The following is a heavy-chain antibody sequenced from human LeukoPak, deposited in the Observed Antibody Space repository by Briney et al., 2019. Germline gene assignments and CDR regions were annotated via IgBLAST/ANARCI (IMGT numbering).Heavy chain of an antibody. CDR2: INPSGGGT. V-gene: IGHV1-46*01. J-gene: IGHJ4*02. D-gene: IGHD3-22*01. Sequence: ASVMVSCKASGDTFTSYYMHWVRQFPGQWLKWMGKINPSGGGTAYAQKFQGRVTTTRDTSTSTVYMELSSLRPEYTAVYYCAKCRVSSSGSADYWGQGTLVTVSS. CDR3: AKCRVSSSGSADY. CDR1: GDTFTSYY.